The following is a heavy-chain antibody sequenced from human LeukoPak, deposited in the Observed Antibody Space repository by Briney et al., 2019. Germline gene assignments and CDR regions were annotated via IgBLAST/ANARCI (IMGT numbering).Heavy chain of an antibody. CDR1: GFTVSSNY. J-gene: IGHJ6*02. CDR3: ARVYGGVYYYYGMDV. Sequence: GGSLRLSCTASGFTVSSNYMSWVRQAPGKGLEWVSVIYSGGSTYYADSVKGRFTISRVNSKNTLYLQMNSLRAEDTAVYYCARVYGGVYYYYGMDVWGQGTTVTVSS. V-gene: IGHV3-66*01. D-gene: IGHD3-16*01. CDR2: IYSGGST.